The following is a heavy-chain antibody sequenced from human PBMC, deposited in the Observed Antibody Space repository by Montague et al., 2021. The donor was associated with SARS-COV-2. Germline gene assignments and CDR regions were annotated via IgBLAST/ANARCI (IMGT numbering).Heavy chain of an antibody. Sequence: TLSLTCTVSGGSISSGGYYWSWIRQHPGKGLEWIGYIYYSGSTYYNPSLKSRVTISVDTSKNQFSLKLSSVTVADMAVYYCAVNSNYYYYYGMDVWGQGTTVTVSS. CDR3: AVNSNYYYYYGMDV. CDR2: IYYSGST. D-gene: IGHD4-11*01. V-gene: IGHV4-31*03. J-gene: IGHJ6*02. CDR1: GGSISSGGYY.